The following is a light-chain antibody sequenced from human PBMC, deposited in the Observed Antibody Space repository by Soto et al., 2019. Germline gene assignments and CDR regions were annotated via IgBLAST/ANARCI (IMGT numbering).Light chain of an antibody. V-gene: IGKV3-15*01. CDR1: QTVGSD. CDR2: GAP. CDR3: QQYYNWPT. J-gene: IGKJ1*01. Sequence: EIVMTQSPATLSVSPGERATLSCRASQTVGSDLVWYQQKPGHPPRLLIYGAPTRATGIPARFSGSGSGTEFTPTISSLQSEDFAVYYCQQYYNWPTLGQGTKVDIK.